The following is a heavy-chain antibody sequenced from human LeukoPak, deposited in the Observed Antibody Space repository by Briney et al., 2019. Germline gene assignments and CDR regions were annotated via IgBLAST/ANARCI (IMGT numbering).Heavy chain of an antibody. CDR2: IYYSGST. Sequence: SETLSLTCTVSGGSISSYYWSWIRQPPGKGLEWIGYIYYSGSTNYNPSLKSRVTISVDTSKNQFSLKLSSVTAADTAVYYCARRGPIAAVGYYFDYWGQGTLVTVSS. D-gene: IGHD6-13*01. CDR1: GGSISSYY. CDR3: ARRGPIAAVGYYFDY. V-gene: IGHV4-59*01. J-gene: IGHJ4*02.